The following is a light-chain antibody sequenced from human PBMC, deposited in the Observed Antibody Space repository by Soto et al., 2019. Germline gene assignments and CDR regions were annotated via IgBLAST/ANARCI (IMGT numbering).Light chain of an antibody. CDR2: AAS. CDR1: QSMFTY. CDR3: LQQNSYPRT. V-gene: IGKV1-17*01. J-gene: IGKJ1*01. Sequence: DIQMTQYPSSLSASVGDTVTRACGGSQSMFTYLKCYQQKPEKAPKLLIYAASSLQSGVPSRFSGSGSGTEFTLTISSLQPEDFATYYCLQQNSYPRTFGQGTRVE.